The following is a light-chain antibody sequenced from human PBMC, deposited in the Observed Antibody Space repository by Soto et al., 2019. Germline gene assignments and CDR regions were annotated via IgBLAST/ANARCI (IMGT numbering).Light chain of an antibody. CDR1: QSVTNNY. J-gene: IGKJ2*01. CDR3: RQYGTSPYT. CDR2: GSS. Sequence: EHVLTQSPGTLSLSPGEGATLSCRASQSVTNNYLAWYRQKPGQPPSLLIYGSSSRAAGIPDRFSCSGSGTNFTLTISRLEPEDFAVYHCRQYGTSPYTFGQGAKLEI. V-gene: IGKV3-20*01.